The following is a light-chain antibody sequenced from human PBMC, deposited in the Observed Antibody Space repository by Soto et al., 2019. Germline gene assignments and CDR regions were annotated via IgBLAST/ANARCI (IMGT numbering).Light chain of an antibody. CDR3: QQYNNWPWT. CDR1: QSVSSSY. J-gene: IGKJ1*01. Sequence: EIVLTQSPGTLSLSPGERATFSCRASQSVSSSYLAWYQQKPGQAPRLLIYGASSRATGIPDRFSGSGSGTDFTLTISSLQSEDFAVYYCQQYNNWPWTFGQRTKVDI. V-gene: IGKV3-20*01. CDR2: GAS.